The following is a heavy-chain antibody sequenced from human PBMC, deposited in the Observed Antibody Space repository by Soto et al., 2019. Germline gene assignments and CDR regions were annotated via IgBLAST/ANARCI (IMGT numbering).Heavy chain of an antibody. V-gene: IGHV5-10-1*01. CDR3: ARQSALNKWFGP. CDR2: IDPSGSYT. J-gene: IGHJ5*02. Sequence: PGESLKISCQGSGYSFTNYWITWVRQMPGRGLEWMGRIDPSGSYTEYSPSFQGQVTISADKSISTACLHWSSLKASDIAIYYCARQSALNKWFGPWGQGTLVTVSS. CDR1: GYSFTNYW.